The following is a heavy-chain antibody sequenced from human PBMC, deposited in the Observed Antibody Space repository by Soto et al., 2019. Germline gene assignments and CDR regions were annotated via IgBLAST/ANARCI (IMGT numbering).Heavy chain of an antibody. V-gene: IGHV3-73*01. CDR2: IRSKANSYAT. Sequence: PGGSLRLSCAASGFTFSGSAMHWVRQASGKGLEWVGRIRSKANSYATAYAASVKGRFTISRDDSKNTAYLQMNSLKTEDTAVYYCTITSRYCSGGSCYSRRPGDYYYYYGMDVWGQGTTVTVSS. D-gene: IGHD2-15*01. CDR3: TITSRYCSGGSCYSRRPGDYYYYYGMDV. J-gene: IGHJ6*02. CDR1: GFTFSGSA.